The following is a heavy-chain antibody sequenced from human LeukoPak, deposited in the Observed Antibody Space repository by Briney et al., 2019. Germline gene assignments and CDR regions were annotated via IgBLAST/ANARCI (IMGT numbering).Heavy chain of an antibody. CDR2: ISYDGSNK. CDR3: ARDMRMEGQRGWGDYFDY. V-gene: IGHV3-30-3*01. Sequence: GRSLRLSCAASGFTFSSYAMHWVRQAPGKGLEWVAVISYDGSNKYYADSVKGRFTISRDNSKNTLYLQMNSLRAGDTAVYYCARDMRMEGQRGWGDYFDYWGQGTLVTVSS. J-gene: IGHJ4*02. CDR1: GFTFSSYA. D-gene: IGHD3-16*01.